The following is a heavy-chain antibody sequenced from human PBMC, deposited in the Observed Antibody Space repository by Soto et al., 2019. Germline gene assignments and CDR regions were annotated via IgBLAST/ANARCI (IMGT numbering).Heavy chain of an antibody. CDR3: ARVRYSSGCYGDPYYY. CDR2: IYYSGST. J-gene: IGHJ4*02. V-gene: IGHV4-59*01. CDR1: GGSISSNY. Sequence: QVQLQESGPGLVKPSETLSLTCTVSGGSISSNYWSWIRQPPGKGLEWIGYIYYSGSTNHNPSLTSRVTYAGNTPQYQFSLQLCCVNAADTAVYYFARVRYSSGCYGDPYYYWGQGTLVTVSS. D-gene: IGHD6-19*01.